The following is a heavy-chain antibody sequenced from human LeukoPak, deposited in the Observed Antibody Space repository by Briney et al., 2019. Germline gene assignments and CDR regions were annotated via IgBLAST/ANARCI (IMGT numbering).Heavy chain of an antibody. Sequence: GGSLRLSCAASGFTFSSYAMSWVRQAPGKGLEWVSAISGSGGSAYYADSVKGRFTISRDNSKNTLYLQMNSLRAGDTAVYYCAKARKQWLVLGWFDPWGQGTLVTVSS. CDR2: ISGSGGSA. J-gene: IGHJ5*02. CDR3: AKARKQWLVLGWFDP. CDR1: GFTFSSYA. D-gene: IGHD6-19*01. V-gene: IGHV3-23*01.